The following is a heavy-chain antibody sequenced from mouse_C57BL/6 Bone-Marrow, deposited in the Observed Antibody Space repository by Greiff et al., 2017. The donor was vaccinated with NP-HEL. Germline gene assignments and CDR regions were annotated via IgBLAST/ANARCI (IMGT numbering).Heavy chain of an antibody. V-gene: IGHV5-4*03. CDR3: ARNWDRFAY. J-gene: IGHJ3*01. CDR1: GFTFSSYA. Sequence: EVKLMESGGGLVKPGGSLKLSCAASGFTFSSYAMSWVRQTPEKRLEWVATISDGGSYTYYPENVKGRFTISRDKAKNNQYLQMSHLKSEDTAMYYCARNWDRFAYWGQGTLVTVSS. D-gene: IGHD4-1*01. CDR2: ISDGGSYT.